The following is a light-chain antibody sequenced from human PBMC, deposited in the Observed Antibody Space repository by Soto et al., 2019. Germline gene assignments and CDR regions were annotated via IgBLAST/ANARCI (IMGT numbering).Light chain of an antibody. Sequence: SYELTQPPSVSVSPGQTASITCSGEKLGDKYACWYQQKPGHSPVLVIYQDSKRLSGIPELFSGSNSGNTATLTISVNQYMDEDEYYCQAWDSSTYVVFGGGTKLTVL. CDR1: KLGDKY. J-gene: IGLJ2*01. CDR2: QDS. V-gene: IGLV3-1*01. CDR3: QAWDSSTYVV.